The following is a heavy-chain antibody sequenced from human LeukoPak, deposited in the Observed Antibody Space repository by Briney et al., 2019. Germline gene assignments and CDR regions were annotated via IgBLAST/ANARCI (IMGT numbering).Heavy chain of an antibody. CDR1: GFTLSSYE. V-gene: IGHV3-30*03. CDR2: ISYDGSNK. J-gene: IGHJ4*02. Sequence: GGSLRLSCAASGFTLSSYEMNWVRQAPGKGLEWVAVISYDGSNKYYADSVKGRFTISRDNSKNTLYLQMNSLRAEDTAVYYCARDGDGYNSGGFDYWGQGTLVTVSS. CDR3: ARDGDGYNSGGFDY. D-gene: IGHD5-24*01.